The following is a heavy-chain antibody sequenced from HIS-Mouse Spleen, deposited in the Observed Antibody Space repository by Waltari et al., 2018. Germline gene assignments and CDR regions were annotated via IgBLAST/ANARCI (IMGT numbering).Heavy chain of an antibody. CDR1: GFTVSSHY. CDR2: IYSGGST. D-gene: IGHD7-27*01. V-gene: IGHV3-53*02. J-gene: IGHJ3*02. CDR3: ARPSLGTDAFDI. Sequence: EVQLVETGGGLIQPGGSLRLSCAASGFTVSSHYMSWVRQAPGKGLEWVSVIYSGGSTYYADSVKGRFTISRDNSKNTLYLQMNSLRAEDTAVYYCARPSLGTDAFDIWGQGTMVTVSS.